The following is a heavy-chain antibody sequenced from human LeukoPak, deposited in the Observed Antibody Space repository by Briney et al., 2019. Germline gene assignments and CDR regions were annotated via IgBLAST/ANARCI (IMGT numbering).Heavy chain of an antibody. CDR1: GFTFSSYA. D-gene: IGHD3-10*01. V-gene: IGHV3-30-3*01. J-gene: IGHJ6*03. Sequence: GGSLRLSCAASGFTFSSYAMHWVRQAPGKGLEWVAVISYDGSNKYYADSVKGRFTISRDNSKNTLYLQMNSLRAEDTAVYYCARGILWFGELFDYYYYMDVWGKGTTVTVSS. CDR2: ISYDGSNK. CDR3: ARGILWFGELFDYYYYMDV.